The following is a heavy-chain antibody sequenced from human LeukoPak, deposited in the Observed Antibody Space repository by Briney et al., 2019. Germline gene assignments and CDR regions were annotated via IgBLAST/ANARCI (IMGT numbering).Heavy chain of an antibody. CDR3: ARTGTIFGVVPHHESPSYGMDV. J-gene: IGHJ6*02. V-gene: IGHV1-46*01. Sequence: GASVKVSCKASGYTFTSYYMHWVRQAPGQGLEWMGIINPSGGSTSYAQKFQGRVTMTRDTSTSTVYMELSSLRSEDTAVYYCARTGTIFGVVPHHESPSYGMDVWGQGTTVTVSS. D-gene: IGHD3-3*01. CDR1: GYTFTSYY. CDR2: INPSGGST.